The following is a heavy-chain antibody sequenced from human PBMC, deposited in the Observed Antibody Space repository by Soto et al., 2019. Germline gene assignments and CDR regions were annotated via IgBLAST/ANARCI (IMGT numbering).Heavy chain of an antibody. CDR1: GYSFSSYA. D-gene: IGHD6-13*01. CDR3: ARGSSSSWYYGLDV. V-gene: IGHV3-30-3*01. Sequence: GGSLRLSCAASGYSFSSYAMHWVRQAPGKGLEWVAVISSDGYTQYYADSVEGRFTISRDNSRNTTYLQMRSLRIEDTAVYYCARGSSSSWYYGLDVWGQGTTVTVSS. CDR2: ISSDGYTQ. J-gene: IGHJ6*02.